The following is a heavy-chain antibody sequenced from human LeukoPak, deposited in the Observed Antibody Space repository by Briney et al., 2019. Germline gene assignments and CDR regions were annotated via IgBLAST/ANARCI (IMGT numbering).Heavy chain of an antibody. CDR2: IYTSGST. CDR3: ARMGSSWYVGHNWFDP. Sequence: SETLSLTCTVSGGSISSGSYYWSWIRQPAGKGLEWIGRIYTSGSTNYNPSLKSRVTISVDTSKNQFSLKLSSVTAADTAVYYCARMGSSWYVGHNWFDPWGQGTLVTVSS. D-gene: IGHD6-13*01. J-gene: IGHJ5*02. CDR1: GGSISSGSYY. V-gene: IGHV4-61*02.